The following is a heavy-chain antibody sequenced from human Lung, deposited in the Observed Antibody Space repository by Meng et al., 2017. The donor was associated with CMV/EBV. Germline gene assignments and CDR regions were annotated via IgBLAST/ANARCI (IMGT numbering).Heavy chain of an antibody. D-gene: IGHD3-3*01. CDR2: IYSGGST. CDR3: ARAPYDFWSSYYYGMDV. J-gene: IGHJ6*02. CDR1: GFTVSSNY. Sequence: GESXKISCAASGFTVSSNYMSWVRQAPGKGLEWVSVIYSGGSTYYADSVKGRFTISRDNSKNTLYLQMNSLRAEDTAVYYCARAPYDFWSSYYYGMDVLGQGXTVTVSS. V-gene: IGHV3-53*01.